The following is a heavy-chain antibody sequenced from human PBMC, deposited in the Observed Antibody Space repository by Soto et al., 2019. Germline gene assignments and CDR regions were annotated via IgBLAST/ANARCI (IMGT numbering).Heavy chain of an antibody. V-gene: IGHV1-2*02. Sequence: VKVSCKASGYTFTGYYMHWVRQAPGQGLEWMGWINPNSGGTNYAQKFQGRVTMTRDTYISTAYMELSRLRSDDAAVYYCARVYCSSTSCWENAFDIWGQGTMVTVSS. J-gene: IGHJ3*02. CDR2: INPNSGGT. CDR3: ARVYCSSTSCWENAFDI. D-gene: IGHD2-2*01. CDR1: GYTFTGYY.